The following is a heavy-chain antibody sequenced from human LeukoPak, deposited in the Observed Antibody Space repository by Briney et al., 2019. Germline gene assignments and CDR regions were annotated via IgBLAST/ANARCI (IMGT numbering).Heavy chain of an antibody. Sequence: GGSLRLSCAASGFTFSRYDTHWVRQSIGRGLEWVSAIGTAGDSYYPDSVKGRFTISRENAKNSLYLQMNSLRAGDTAVYFCAGVDGLSGKYSFDYWGQGTLVTVSS. CDR2: IGTAGDS. D-gene: IGHD1-26*01. CDR3: AGVDGLSGKYSFDY. V-gene: IGHV3-13*01. CDR1: GFTFSRYD. J-gene: IGHJ4*02.